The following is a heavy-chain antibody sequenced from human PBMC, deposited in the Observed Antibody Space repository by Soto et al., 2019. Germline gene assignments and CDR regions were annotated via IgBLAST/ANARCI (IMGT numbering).Heavy chain of an antibody. J-gene: IGHJ4*02. D-gene: IGHD5-18*01. CDR3: ARDDDSAMALNFYY. Sequence: EVQLVESGGGLVQPGGSLRLSCAASGFTFDSYSMKWVRQAPGKGLEWVSYIDSSSSNKHYADSVKGRFTISRDNAKNALYLQMSSLRDEDTAVYYCARDDDSAMALNFYYWGQGTLVTVSS. CDR1: GFTFDSYS. CDR2: IDSSSSNK. V-gene: IGHV3-48*02.